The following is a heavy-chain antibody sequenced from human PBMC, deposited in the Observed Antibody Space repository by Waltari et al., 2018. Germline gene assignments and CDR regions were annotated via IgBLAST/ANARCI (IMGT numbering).Heavy chain of an antibody. V-gene: IGHV3-7*01. D-gene: IGHD6-19*01. CDR3: ATSSWYCFDY. CDR2: IKQDGSEK. J-gene: IGHJ4*02. CDR1: GFTLSSFW. Sequence: EVQLVESGGGLVQPGGSLRLSCAASGFTLSSFWMNWVRQTPGKGWEGGAGIKQDGSEKSYADCVKCRFTIARDNAKNSLYLQMNSLRAEDTAVYYCATSSWYCFDYWGQGTLVTVSS.